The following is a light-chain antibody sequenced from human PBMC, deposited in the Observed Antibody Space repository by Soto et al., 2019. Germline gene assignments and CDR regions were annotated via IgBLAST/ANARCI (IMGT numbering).Light chain of an antibody. V-gene: IGKV3-15*01. CDR3: QQYNNWRGT. Sequence: EIVMTQSPATLSLSPGERATLSCRASQSVSSNLTWYQQKPGEAPSLLLYCASTRATGSPARFSGSGSGTEVTLTISSLQSEDFAVYYCQQYNNWRGTFGQGTKVEIK. J-gene: IGKJ1*01. CDR2: CAS. CDR1: QSVSSN.